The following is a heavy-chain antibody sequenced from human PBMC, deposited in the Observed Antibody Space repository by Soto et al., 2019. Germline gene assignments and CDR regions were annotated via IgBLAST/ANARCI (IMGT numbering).Heavy chain of an antibody. CDR1: GFTFTSYA. Sequence: GGSLRLSCSASGFTFTSYAMSWVRQAPGKGLEWVSGISGSGGDTKSADSVKGRFTIARDNFKNMLSLQMNSLRVEDTAVYYCAKNYLWPLYNSGMDSWGQGTLVTVSS. V-gene: IGHV3-23*01. D-gene: IGHD3-22*01. CDR2: ISGSGGDT. CDR3: AKNYLWPLYNSGMDS. J-gene: IGHJ4*02.